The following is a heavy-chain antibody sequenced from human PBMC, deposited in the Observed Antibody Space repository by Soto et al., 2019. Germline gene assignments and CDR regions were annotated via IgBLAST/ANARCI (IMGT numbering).Heavy chain of an antibody. V-gene: IGHV4-34*01. J-gene: IGHJ4*02. CDR1: GGSLSGYY. CDR2: VKDGGHT. D-gene: IGHD5-12*01. CDR3: ARGQEGVVATH. Sequence: QVQLQQWGAGLLKPSETPSLNCAVTGGSLSGYYWSWIRQPPGKGLAWIGEVKDGGHTNYSPSLRGRVTISSDTSNNQFSLRLNSVTAADTGVYYCARGQEGVVATHWDQGSLVTVSS.